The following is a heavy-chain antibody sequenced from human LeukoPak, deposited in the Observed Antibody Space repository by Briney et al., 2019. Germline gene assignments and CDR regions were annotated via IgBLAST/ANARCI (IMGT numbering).Heavy chain of an antibody. CDR2: IRYDGTNK. CDR3: ARGQIWDHDFWSGQGDY. D-gene: IGHD3-3*01. V-gene: IGHV3-30*02. Sequence: PGGSLRLSCTASGFTFSIFGMHWVRQAPGKGLEWVAFIRYDGTNKYYADSVKGRFTISRDNSKNTLYLQMNSLRAEDTAVYYCARGQIWDHDFWSGQGDYWGQGTLVTVSS. CDR1: GFTFSIFG. J-gene: IGHJ4*02.